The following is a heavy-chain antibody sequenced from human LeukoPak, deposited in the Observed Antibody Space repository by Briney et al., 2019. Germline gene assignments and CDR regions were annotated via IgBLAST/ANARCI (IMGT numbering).Heavy chain of an antibody. Sequence: AGGSLRLSCAASGFTFSSYGMHWVRQAPGKGLEWVAVILYDGRNKYYGDSVEGRFTISRDNSKNTVYLEMNSLRAEDTAVYYCAKDLMKTGYCGGASCYGRTDWGQGTLVTVSS. D-gene: IGHD2-15*01. CDR3: AKDLMKTGYCGGASCYGRTD. CDR2: ILYDGRNK. CDR1: GFTFSSYG. J-gene: IGHJ4*02. V-gene: IGHV3-30*18.